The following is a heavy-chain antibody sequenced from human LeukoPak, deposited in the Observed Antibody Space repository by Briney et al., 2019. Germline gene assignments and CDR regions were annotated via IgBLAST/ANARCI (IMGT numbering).Heavy chain of an antibody. CDR2: ISGSGGST. D-gene: IGHD3-10*01. CDR1: GFTFSSYA. Sequence: HPGGSLRLSCAASGFTFSSYAMSWVRQAPGKGLEWVSAISGSGGSTYYADSVKGRFTISRDNSKNTLYLQMNSLRAEDTAVYYCAKWHLWFGYFDYWGQGTLVTVSS. CDR3: AKWHLWFGYFDY. J-gene: IGHJ4*02. V-gene: IGHV3-23*01.